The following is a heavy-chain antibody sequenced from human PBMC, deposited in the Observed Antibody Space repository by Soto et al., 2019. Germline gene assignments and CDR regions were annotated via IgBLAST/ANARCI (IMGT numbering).Heavy chain of an antibody. CDR1: GMMFGQYA. J-gene: IGHJ4*02. CDR3: ARSYYYDSTGYYRTVDY. CDR2: VGPSGAST. D-gene: IGHD3-22*01. V-gene: IGHV3-23*01. Sequence: GGSLRLSCAASGMMFGQYAMSWVRLAPGKGLEWVSVVGPSGASTFYADSVGGRFTISRDNSENTLYLQMNSLRAADTALYFCARSYYYDSTGYYRTVDYWGPGTLVT.